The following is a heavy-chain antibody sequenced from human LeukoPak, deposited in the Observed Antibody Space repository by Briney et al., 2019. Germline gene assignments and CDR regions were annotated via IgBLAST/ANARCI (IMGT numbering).Heavy chain of an antibody. Sequence: GGSLRLSCAASGSTFSDSWMSWVRQAPGKGLEWVANMNQDGSEKDYVDSVKGRFTISRENARNSLYLQMGSLRAEDTAVYYCATYTHWVAGDVWGQGTTVTVSS. CDR2: MNQDGSEK. CDR3: ATYTHWVAGDV. V-gene: IGHV3-7*01. J-gene: IGHJ6*02. CDR1: GSTFSDSW. D-gene: IGHD3-16*01.